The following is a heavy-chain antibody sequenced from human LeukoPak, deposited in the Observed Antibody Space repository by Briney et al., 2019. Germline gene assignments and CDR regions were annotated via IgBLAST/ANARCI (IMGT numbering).Heavy chain of an antibody. Sequence: SGGSLRLSCAASGFTVSSNYMSWVRQATGKGLEWVSVIYSGGSTYYADSVKGRFTISRDNSKNTLYLQMNSLRAEDTAVYYCATYLGLGFAYYMDVWGKGTMVTVSS. CDR2: IYSGGST. CDR1: GFTVSSNY. D-gene: IGHD3-10*01. J-gene: IGHJ6*03. CDR3: ATYLGLGFAYYMDV. V-gene: IGHV3-66*02.